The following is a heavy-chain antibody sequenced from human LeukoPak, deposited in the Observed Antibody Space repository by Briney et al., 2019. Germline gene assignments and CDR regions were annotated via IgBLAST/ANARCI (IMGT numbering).Heavy chain of an antibody. CDR2: IIPILDLT. CDR1: GYTFTSYG. D-gene: IGHD1-1*01. J-gene: IGHJ4*02. V-gene: IGHV1-69*04. Sequence: GASVKVSCKASGYTFTSYGISWVRQAPGQGLEWMGRIIPILDLTKYAPKIQDRVTITADKSTSTAYMELNSLRSEDTAVYFCARDSGRPPTSFDYWGQGTLVTVSS. CDR3: ARDSGRPPTSFDY.